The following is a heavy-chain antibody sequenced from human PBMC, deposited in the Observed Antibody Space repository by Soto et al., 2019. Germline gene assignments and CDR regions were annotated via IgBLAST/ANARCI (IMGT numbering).Heavy chain of an antibody. CDR1: GYTFTSYG. V-gene: IGHV1-2*04. J-gene: IGHJ4*02. CDR3: ARAHCGGDCYSGVDY. CDR2: INPNSGGT. Sequence: ASVKVSCKTSGYTFTSYGTSWVRQVPGQGLEWMGWINPNSGGTNYAQKFQGWVTMTRDTSISTAYMELSRLRSDDTAVYYCARAHCGGDCYSGVDYWGQGTLVTSPQ. D-gene: IGHD2-21*02.